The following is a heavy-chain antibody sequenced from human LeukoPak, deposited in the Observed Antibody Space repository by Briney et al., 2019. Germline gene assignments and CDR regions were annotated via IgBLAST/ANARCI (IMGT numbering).Heavy chain of an antibody. CDR2: IYSSGST. V-gene: IGHV4-39*01. CDR3: ARNWNDFLPNNWFDP. Sequence: SETLSLTCTVSGGSISGGSYYWGWIRQPPGKGLEWIGSIYSSGSTYYNPSLKSRVTISVDTPKNQFSLKLISVTAADTAVFYCARNWNDFLPNNWFDPWGQGTLVTVSS. J-gene: IGHJ5*02. CDR1: GGSISGGSYY. D-gene: IGHD1-1*01.